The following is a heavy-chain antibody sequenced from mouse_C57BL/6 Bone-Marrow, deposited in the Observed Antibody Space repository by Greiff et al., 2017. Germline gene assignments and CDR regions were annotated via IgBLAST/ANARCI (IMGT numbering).Heavy chain of an antibody. CDR1: GYTFTNYW. Sequence: QVQLKESGAELVRPGTSVKMSCKASGYTFTNYWIGWAKQRPGHGLEWIGDIYPGGGYTNYNEKFKGKATLTADKSSSTAYMQFSSLTSEDSAIYYCARGEGPLFDYWGQGTTLTVSS. J-gene: IGHJ2*01. V-gene: IGHV1-63*01. CDR2: IYPGGGYT. CDR3: ARGEGPLFDY.